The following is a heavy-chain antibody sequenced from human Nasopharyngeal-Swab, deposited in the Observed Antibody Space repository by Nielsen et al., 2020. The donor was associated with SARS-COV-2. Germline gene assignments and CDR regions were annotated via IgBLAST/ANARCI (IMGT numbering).Heavy chain of an antibody. CDR1: GYNFTSYD. CDR2: MNPNSGNT. J-gene: IGHJ6*02. Sequence: ASVKVSCKASGYNFTSYDINWVRQATGQGLEWMGWMNPNSGNTGYAQKFQGRVTMTRNTSISTAYMELSSLRSEDTAVYYCARAGAAAPGVYYGMDVWGQGTTVTVSS. D-gene: IGHD6-13*01. CDR3: ARAGAAAPGVYYGMDV. V-gene: IGHV1-8*01.